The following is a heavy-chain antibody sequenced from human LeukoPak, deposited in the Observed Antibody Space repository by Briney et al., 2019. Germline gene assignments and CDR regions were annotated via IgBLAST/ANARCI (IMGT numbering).Heavy chain of an antibody. CDR3: ARDRRDDSSGYYYVGAFDI. Sequence: GGSLRLSCAASGFTFSSYAMHWVRQAPGKGLEWVAVISYDGSNKYYADSVKGRFTISRDNSKNTLYLQMNNLRAEDTAVYYCARDRRDDSSGYYYVGAFDIWGQGTMVTVSS. D-gene: IGHD3-22*01. CDR2: ISYDGSNK. CDR1: GFTFSSYA. J-gene: IGHJ3*02. V-gene: IGHV3-30-3*01.